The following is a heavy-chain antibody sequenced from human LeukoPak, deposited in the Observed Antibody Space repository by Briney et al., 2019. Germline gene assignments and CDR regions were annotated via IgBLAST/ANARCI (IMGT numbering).Heavy chain of an antibody. CDR2: ISWNSGSI. CDR3: AKQVAAADKAFDY. D-gene: IGHD6-13*01. Sequence: PGRSLRLSCAASGFTFDDYAMHWVRRAPGKGLEWVSGISWNSGSIGYADSVKGRFTISRDNAKNSLYLQMNSLRAEDTALYYCAKQVAAADKAFDYWGQGTLVTVSS. V-gene: IGHV3-9*01. J-gene: IGHJ4*02. CDR1: GFTFDDYA.